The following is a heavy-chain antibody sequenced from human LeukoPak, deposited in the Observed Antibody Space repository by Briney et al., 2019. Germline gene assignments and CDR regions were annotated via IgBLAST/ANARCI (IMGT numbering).Heavy chain of an antibody. J-gene: IGHJ4*02. CDR1: GGSFSGYY. CDR3: ARGGDYGLGY. D-gene: IGHD4-17*01. Sequence: SETLSLTCAVYGGSFSGYYWSWIRQPPGKGLEWIGEINHSGSTNYNPSLKSRVTISVDTSKNQLSLKLSSVTAADTAVYYCARGGDYGLGYWGQGTLVTVSS. V-gene: IGHV4-34*01. CDR2: INHSGST.